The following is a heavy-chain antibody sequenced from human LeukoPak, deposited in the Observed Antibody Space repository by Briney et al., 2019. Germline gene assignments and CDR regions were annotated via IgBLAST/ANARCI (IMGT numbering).Heavy chain of an antibody. CDR2: ISPYNGNT. CDR1: GYDFTSVG. D-gene: IGHD1-26*01. J-gene: IGHJ4*02. CDR3: ARGSPSGRQY. V-gene: IGHV1-18*01. Sequence: GASVEVSCKASGYDFTSVGITWVRRAPGQGLEWMGWISPYNGNTNYAQKLQGRVTMTTDTSTSTAYMELRSLRSDDTAVYYCARGSPSGRQYWGQGTLVTVSS.